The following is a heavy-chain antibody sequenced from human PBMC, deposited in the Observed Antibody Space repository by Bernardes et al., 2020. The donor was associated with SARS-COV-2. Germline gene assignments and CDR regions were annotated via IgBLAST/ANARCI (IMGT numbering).Heavy chain of an antibody. V-gene: IGHV3-74*01. J-gene: IGHJ4*02. CDR3: ARDPAPSTYYYDSSGFPSFDY. CDR2: ISSDGSST. Sequence: GGSLRLSCAASGLTFSNYWMHWVRQAPGKGLVWVSRISSDGSSTSYADSVKGRFTISRDNAKNTLYLQMNSLRAEDTAVYYCARDPAPSTYYYDSSGFPSFDYWGQGTLVTVSS. CDR1: GLTFSNYW. D-gene: IGHD3-22*01.